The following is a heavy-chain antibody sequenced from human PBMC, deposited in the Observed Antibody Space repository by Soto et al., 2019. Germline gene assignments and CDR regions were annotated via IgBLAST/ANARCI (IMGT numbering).Heavy chain of an antibody. CDR2: INHSGST. CDR3: ARGRRGWFDP. V-gene: IGHV4-34*01. CDR1: GGSFSGYY. J-gene: IGHJ5*02. Sequence: QVQLQQWGAGLLKPSETLSLTCAVYGGSFSGYYWSWIRQPPGKGLEWIGEINHSGSTNYNPSLKRRVTISVATAKNQFSLKLSSVTAADAAVYYCARGRRGWFDPGGQGTLVTVSS.